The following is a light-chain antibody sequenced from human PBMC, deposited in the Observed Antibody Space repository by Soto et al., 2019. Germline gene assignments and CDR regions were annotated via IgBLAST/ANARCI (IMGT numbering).Light chain of an antibody. V-gene: IGKV3-15*01. J-gene: IGKJ1*01. CDR1: QSVSSN. Sequence: EIVMTQSPATLSVSPGERATPSCRASQSVSSNLAWYQQKPGQAPRLLIYGASTRAAGIPARLSGSWSGTEFTLTINSLQSEDFALYYCQQYNTWPRTFGQGTKVDIK. CDR2: GAS. CDR3: QQYNTWPRT.